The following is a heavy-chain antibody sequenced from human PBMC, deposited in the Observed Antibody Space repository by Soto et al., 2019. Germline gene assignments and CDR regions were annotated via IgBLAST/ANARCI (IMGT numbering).Heavy chain of an antibody. Sequence: PSETLSLTCTVSGGTISGGTFYWGWIRQPPGKGLEWIGNVYFSGGTYYNPSLRSRVTISVDTSKNQFFLKLTSVTAADTAMYYCARSTTVTTTDWFDPWGQGTLVTVSS. CDR3: ARSTTVTTTDWFDP. CDR2: VYFSGGT. CDR1: GGTISGGTFY. J-gene: IGHJ5*02. D-gene: IGHD4-17*01. V-gene: IGHV4-39*01.